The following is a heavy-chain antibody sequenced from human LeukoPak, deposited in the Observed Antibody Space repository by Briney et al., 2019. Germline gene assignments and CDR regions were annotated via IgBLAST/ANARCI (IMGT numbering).Heavy chain of an antibody. CDR3: ARDFLYSRGWYGNAYYYYGLDV. V-gene: IGHV1-18*01. Sequence: GASVKVSCKASGYTFTSYGISWVRQAPGQGLEWMGWISAYNGNTNYAQKLQGRVTMTTDTSTSTAYMELRSLRSDDTAAYYCARDFLYSRGWYGNAYYYYGLDVWGQGTTVTVSS. J-gene: IGHJ6*02. CDR2: ISAYNGNT. CDR1: GYTFTSYG. D-gene: IGHD6-19*01.